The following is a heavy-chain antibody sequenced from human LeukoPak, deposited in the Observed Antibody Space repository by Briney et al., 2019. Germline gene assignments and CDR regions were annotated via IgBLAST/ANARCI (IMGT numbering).Heavy chain of an antibody. V-gene: IGHV4-61*08. CDR3: ATCRDEFGDYGFTS. CDR1: GGSISSGDYY. J-gene: IGHJ5*02. Sequence: SQTLSLTCTVSGGSISSGDYYWSWIRQPPGKGLEWLGYIYDSGSTKYNPSLRSRVTISVDTSKNLFSLKLPSVTAADTAVYYCATCRDEFGDYGFTSWGQGTLVTVSS. D-gene: IGHD4-17*01. CDR2: IYDSGST.